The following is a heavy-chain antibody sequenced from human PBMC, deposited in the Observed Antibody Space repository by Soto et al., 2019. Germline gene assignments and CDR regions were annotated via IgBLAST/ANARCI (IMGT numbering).Heavy chain of an antibody. CDR3: ARASGSYYIDY. J-gene: IGHJ4*02. V-gene: IGHV1-3*01. CDR1: GYTFTSYG. CDR2: INAGNGNT. D-gene: IGHD3-10*01. Sequence: ASVKVSCKASGYTFTSYGISWVRQAPGQRLEWMGWINAGNGNTKYSQKFQGRVTITRDTSASTAYMELSSLRSEDTAVYYCARASGSYYIDYWGQGTLVTVSS.